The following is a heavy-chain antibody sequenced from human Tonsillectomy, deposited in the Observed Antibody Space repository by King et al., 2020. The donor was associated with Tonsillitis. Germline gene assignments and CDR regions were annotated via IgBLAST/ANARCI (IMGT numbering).Heavy chain of an antibody. J-gene: IGHJ4*02. CDR1: GFTFSSYG. CDR3: TKDRYRYSSWLYFFDY. D-gene: IGHD6-19*01. Sequence: VQLVESGGGVVQPGRSLRLSCAASGFTFSSYGMHWVRQAPGKGLEWVALISYDGSNKYYADSVKGRFTISRDNSKNTLYLQMNSLRAEDTAVYYCTKDRYRYSSWLYFFDYWGQGTLVTVSS. CDR2: ISYDGSNK. V-gene: IGHV3-30*18.